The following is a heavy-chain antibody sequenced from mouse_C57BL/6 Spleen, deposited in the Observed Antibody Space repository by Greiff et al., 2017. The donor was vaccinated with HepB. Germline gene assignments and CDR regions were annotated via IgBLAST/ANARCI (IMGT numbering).Heavy chain of an antibody. Sequence: VQLQQSGPELVKPGASVKISCKASGYALSSSWMNWVKQRPGRGLEWIGRIYPGDGDTNDNGKFKGKATLTADKSSSTAYMQLSSLTSEDSAVYFCTRRGEVDDAMDYWGQGTSVTVSS. V-gene: IGHV1-82*01. CDR3: TRRGEVDDAMDY. CDR2: IYPGDGDT. CDR1: GYALSSSW. J-gene: IGHJ4*01.